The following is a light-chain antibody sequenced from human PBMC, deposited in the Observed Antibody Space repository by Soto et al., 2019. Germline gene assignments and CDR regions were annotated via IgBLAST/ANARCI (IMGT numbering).Light chain of an antibody. V-gene: IGKV3-20*01. J-gene: IGKJ1*01. CDR1: HSVSNIY. CDR2: DGS. CDR3: QHYVTSLTT. Sequence: LVLTQSPGTLSLSPGETATLSFSSSHSVSNIYLGWYQQKPGQAPRLPIFDGSSRATGIPARFSGSGSGTDFTLTISSLEPEDFAVYYCQHYVTSLTTFGQGTKVDIK.